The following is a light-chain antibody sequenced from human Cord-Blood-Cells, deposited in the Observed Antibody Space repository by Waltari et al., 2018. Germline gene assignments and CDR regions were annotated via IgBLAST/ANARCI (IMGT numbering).Light chain of an antibody. J-gene: IGLJ1*01. Sequence: QSALTQPRSVSGSPGQSVTISCTGTSSDVGGYNYVSWYQQHPGKAPKRMLYDVSKRPSGVPDRFSGSKSGNTASLTSSGLQAEDEADYYCCSYAGSYTYVFGTGTKVTVL. CDR3: CSYAGSYTYV. CDR1: SSDVGGYNY. V-gene: IGLV2-11*01. CDR2: DVS.